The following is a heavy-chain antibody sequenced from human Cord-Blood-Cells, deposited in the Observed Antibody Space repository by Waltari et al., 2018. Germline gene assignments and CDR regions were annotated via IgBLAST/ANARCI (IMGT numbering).Heavy chain of an antibody. CDR3: ARVRCSGGSCGDAFDI. CDR1: GYTFTGYY. D-gene: IGHD2-15*01. V-gene: IGHV1-2*02. Sequence: QVQLVQYGAEVKKPGASVKLSCQASGYTFTGYYMHWVRPAPGQGLEGVGWINPNSGGTNYAQKFQGRVTMTRDTSISTAYMELSRLRSDDTAVYYCARVRCSGGSCGDAFDIWGQGTMVTVSS. J-gene: IGHJ3*02. CDR2: INPNSGGT.